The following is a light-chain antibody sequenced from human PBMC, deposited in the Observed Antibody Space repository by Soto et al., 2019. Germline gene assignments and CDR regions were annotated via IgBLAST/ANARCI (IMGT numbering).Light chain of an antibody. CDR2: GTS. Sequence: EIVLTQSPGTLSLSPGEGATLSCRASQSVSSNYLAWYQQKPGQAPRLLIFGTSFRATGIPDRFSGSGSGTDFTLTISRLEPEDFAVYYCQQYASSRTFGQGTKVEIK. J-gene: IGKJ1*01. CDR1: QSVSSNY. CDR3: QQYASSRT. V-gene: IGKV3-20*01.